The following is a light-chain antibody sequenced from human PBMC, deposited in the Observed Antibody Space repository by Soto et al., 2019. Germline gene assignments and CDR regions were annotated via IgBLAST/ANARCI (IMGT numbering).Light chain of an antibody. CDR1: QTVSSSY. J-gene: IGKJ1*01. Sequence: IVLTQSPGTLSLSPGERATLSCRASQTVSSSYLAWYQQKPGQAPRLVINAASRRATGTPDRFSGSGSGTDFTLTISRLEPEDFAVYYCQQYGSTPRTFGQGTKVEIK. CDR3: QQYGSTPRT. V-gene: IGKV3-20*01. CDR2: AAS.